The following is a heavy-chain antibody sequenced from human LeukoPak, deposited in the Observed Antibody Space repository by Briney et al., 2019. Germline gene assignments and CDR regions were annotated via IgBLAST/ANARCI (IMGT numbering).Heavy chain of an antibody. Sequence: ASVTVSCKASGYTFTSYGINWVRQATGQGLEWMGWMNPNSGNTGYAQRFQGRVTMTRDTSISTAYMELNSLTSEDTAVYYCAKNVRDTGTFDYWGQGTLVTVSS. V-gene: IGHV1-8*02. J-gene: IGHJ4*02. CDR1: GYTFTSYG. CDR2: MNPNSGNT. D-gene: IGHD5-18*01. CDR3: AKNVRDTGTFDY.